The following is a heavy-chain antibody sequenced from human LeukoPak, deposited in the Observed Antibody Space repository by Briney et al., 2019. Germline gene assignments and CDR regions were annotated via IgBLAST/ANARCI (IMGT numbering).Heavy chain of an antibody. CDR2: ISAYNDKT. V-gene: IGHV1-18*04. D-gene: IGHD3-22*01. J-gene: IGHJ3*02. CDR3: ARESIYYDDSGTPLPGAFDI. CDR1: GYTFTGYY. Sequence: VASVKVSCKASGYTFTGYYMHWVRQAPGQGLEWMGWISAYNDKTHYAQKVQGRVTPTTDTSTSTVYMELRSLRSDDTAVYYCARESIYYDDSGTPLPGAFDIWGQETVVTVSS.